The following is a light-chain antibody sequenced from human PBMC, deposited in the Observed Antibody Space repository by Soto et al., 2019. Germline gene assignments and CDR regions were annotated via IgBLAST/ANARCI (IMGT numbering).Light chain of an antibody. V-gene: IGKV1-5*03. CDR2: KAS. CDR3: QQYKAYPYT. Sequence: DIAMTQSPSALSASVGDRVTITCRATQSLNIWLAWYQQKPGTAPKLLISKASSLESGVPSRFSGSGSGTEFSLTISSLQPDDFATYYCQQYKAYPYTFGKGTKLEMK. J-gene: IGKJ2*01. CDR1: QSLNIW.